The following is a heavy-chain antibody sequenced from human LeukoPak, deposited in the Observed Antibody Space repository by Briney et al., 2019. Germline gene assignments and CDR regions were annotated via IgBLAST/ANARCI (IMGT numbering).Heavy chain of an antibody. J-gene: IGHJ1*01. V-gene: IGHV3-49*04. CDR1: GFTFGDYA. Sequence: PGRSLRLSCTASGFTFGDYAMTWVRQAPGKGLEWVGFIRSKAYGGTTDYAASVKGRFTISRDDSKSIAYLEMNSLETEDTAVYYCARDRSGYYSEYFQHWGQGTLVTVSS. CDR3: ARDRSGYYSEYFQH. CDR2: IRSKAYGGTT. D-gene: IGHD3-22*01.